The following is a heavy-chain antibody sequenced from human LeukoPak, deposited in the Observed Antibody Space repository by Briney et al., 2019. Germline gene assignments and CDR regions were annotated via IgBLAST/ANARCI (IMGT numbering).Heavy chain of an antibody. CDR1: GGTFSSYA. V-gene: IGHV1-69*05. CDR3: ARDAYCGGDCPFDY. CDR2: IIPIFGTA. D-gene: IGHD2-21*02. Sequence: ASVKVSCKASGGTFSSYAISWVRQAPGQGLEWMGRIIPIFGTAYYAQKFQGRVTITTDESTSTAYMELSSLRSEDTAVYYCARDAYCGGDCPFDYWGQGTLVTVSS. J-gene: IGHJ4*02.